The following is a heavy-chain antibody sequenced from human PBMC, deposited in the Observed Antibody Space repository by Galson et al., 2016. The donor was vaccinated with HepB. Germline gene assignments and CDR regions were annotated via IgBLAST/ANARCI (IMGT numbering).Heavy chain of an antibody. CDR2: IYLNDDK. Sequence: PALVKPIQTLTLTCTFSGFSLTTSGVGVGWIRQPPGKALEWLAFIYLNDDKRYRPSLKSRLTITQDTSKNHVVLTMTNMDPVDTATYYCAQTQRWLQSPSDYWGQGILVTVSS. CDR1: GFSLTTSGVG. D-gene: IGHD5-24*01. CDR3: AQTQRWLQSPSDY. J-gene: IGHJ4*02. V-gene: IGHV2-5*01.